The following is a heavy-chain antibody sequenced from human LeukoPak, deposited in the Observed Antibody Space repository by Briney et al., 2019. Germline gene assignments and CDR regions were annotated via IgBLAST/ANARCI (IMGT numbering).Heavy chain of an antibody. CDR2: ISYDGSDK. D-gene: IGHD3-22*01. J-gene: IGHJ4*02. V-gene: IGHV3-30*18. Sequence: VGSLRLSCAASGFTFSSYGMHWVRQAPGKGLEWVAVISYDGSDKNYADSVKGRFTISRDNSKNTLYLQMNSLRAEDTAVYYCAYDSSGYYCTPGDYWGQGTLVTVSS. CDR1: GFTFSSYG. CDR3: AYDSSGYYCTPGDY.